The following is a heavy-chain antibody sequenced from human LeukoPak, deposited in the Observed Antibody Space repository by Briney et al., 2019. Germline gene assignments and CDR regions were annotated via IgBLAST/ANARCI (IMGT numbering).Heavy chain of an antibody. CDR1: GFTFSSYG. J-gene: IGHJ5*02. CDR2: IWYDGSNK. Sequence: GGSLRLSCAAPGFTFSSYGMHWVRQAPGKGLEWVAVIWYDGSNKYYADSVKGRFTISRDNSKNTLYLQMNSLRAEDTAVYYCARDRYYGSGSLGWFDPWGQGTLVTVSS. D-gene: IGHD3-10*01. CDR3: ARDRYYGSGSLGWFDP. V-gene: IGHV3-33*08.